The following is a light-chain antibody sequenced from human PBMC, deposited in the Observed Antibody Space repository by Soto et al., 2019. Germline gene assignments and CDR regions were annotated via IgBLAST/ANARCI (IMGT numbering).Light chain of an antibody. V-gene: IGKV3-15*01. CDR1: QSVSSD. CDR3: QQYHNWLMYT. Sequence: EIVMTQSPVTLSVSPGERATLSCRASQSVSSDLAWYQQKPGQAPRLLIYGASTRATGIPARFSGSGSGTEFTLTISSLQSEDFVVYYCQQYHNWLMYTFGQGTKLEI. J-gene: IGKJ2*01. CDR2: GAS.